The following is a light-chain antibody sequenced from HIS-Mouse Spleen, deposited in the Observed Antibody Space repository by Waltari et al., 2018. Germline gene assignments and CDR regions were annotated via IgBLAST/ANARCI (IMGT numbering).Light chain of an antibody. CDR3: QQYYSTPYT. CDR1: QSVLYSSNNKNY. Sequence: DIVMTQSPDSLAVSLGERATINCKSSQSVLYSSNNKNYLAWYQQKPGQPPKLLIYWASTRRSWVPDRFSGSGSGTDFTLTISSLQAEDVAVYYCQQYYSTPYTFGQGTKLEIK. J-gene: IGKJ2*01. V-gene: IGKV4-1*01. CDR2: WAS.